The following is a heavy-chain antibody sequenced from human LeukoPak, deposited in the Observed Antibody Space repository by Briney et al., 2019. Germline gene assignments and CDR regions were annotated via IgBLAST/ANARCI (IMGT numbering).Heavy chain of an antibody. CDR2: INSDGSST. D-gene: IGHD6-13*01. J-gene: IGHJ6*03. CDR3: ARPPVPGTGYYYMDV. CDR1: GFTFSSYA. Sequence: PGGSLRLSCAASGFTFSSYAMSWVRQAPGKGLVWVSRINSDGSSTSYADSVKGRFTISRDNAKNTLYLQMNSLRAEDTAVYYCARPPVPGTGYYYMDVWGKGTTVTVSS. V-gene: IGHV3-74*01.